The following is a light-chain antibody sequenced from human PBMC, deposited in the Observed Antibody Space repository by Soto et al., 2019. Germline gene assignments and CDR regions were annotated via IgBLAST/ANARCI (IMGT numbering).Light chain of an antibody. CDR1: QSISNF. CDR3: QHFYTYPIT. V-gene: IGKV1-5*03. Sequence: DIQMTQSPSTLSASVGDRVTITCRASQSISNFLAWYQWRPGKAPKLLIYRASGLERGIQSRFIGGGSGTEFTLTISILQPDDFATYFCQHFYTYPITFGGGTKVEIK. J-gene: IGKJ4*01. CDR2: RAS.